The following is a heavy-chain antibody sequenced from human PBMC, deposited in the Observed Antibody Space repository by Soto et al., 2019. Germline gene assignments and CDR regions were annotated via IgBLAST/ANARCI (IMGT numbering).Heavy chain of an antibody. CDR3: ARVSLGYCSSTSCTRRFYYYYGMDV. CDR1: GYTFTSYG. D-gene: IGHD2-2*01. V-gene: IGHV1-18*04. J-gene: IGHJ6*02. Sequence: GASVKVSCKASGYTFTSYGISWVRQAPGQGLEWMGWISAYNGNTNYAQKLQGRVTMTTDTSTSTAYMELRSLRSDDTAVYYCARVSLGYCSSTSCTRRFYYYYGMDVWGQGTTVTVSS. CDR2: ISAYNGNT.